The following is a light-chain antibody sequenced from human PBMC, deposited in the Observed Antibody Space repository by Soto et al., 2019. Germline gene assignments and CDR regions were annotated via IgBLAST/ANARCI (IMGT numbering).Light chain of an antibody. CDR1: SSDVGGYNY. Sequence: QSALTQPASVSGSPGQSITISCTGTSSDVGGYNYVSWYQQHPGKAPKLMIYEVSNRPSGVSNRFSGSKSGNTASLTISGLHVEDEGDYYCSSYTSTNTGYVFGTGTKLTVL. V-gene: IGLV2-14*01. CDR2: EVS. J-gene: IGLJ1*01. CDR3: SSYTSTNTGYV.